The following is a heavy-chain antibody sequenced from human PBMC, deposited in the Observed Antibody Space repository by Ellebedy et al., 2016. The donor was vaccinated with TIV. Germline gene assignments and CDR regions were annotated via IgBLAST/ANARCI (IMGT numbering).Heavy chain of an antibody. CDR2: ISHDGSNK. J-gene: IGHJ3*01. Sequence: GESLKISCAASGFTFNSYGMHWVRQVPGKGLEWVAVISHDGSNKYYADSVKGRFTISRDNSMNTLYLQMNSLSVEDSALYFCARDGAYGDFSPGQYGMDVWGQGTMVTVSS. CDR3: ARDGAYGDFSPGQYGMDV. CDR1: GFTFNSYG. D-gene: IGHD4-17*01. V-gene: IGHV3-30*03.